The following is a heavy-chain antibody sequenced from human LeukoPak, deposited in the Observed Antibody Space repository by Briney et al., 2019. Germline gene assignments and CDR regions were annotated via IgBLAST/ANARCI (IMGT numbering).Heavy chain of an antibody. D-gene: IGHD5-18*01. Sequence: GASVKVSCKASGYTFTSYYIHWVRQAPGQGLEWMGIINPSGGSTSYAQKFQGRVTLTRDTSTSTVYMELSSLRSEDSALYYCARDRHVDTAMVNWFDPWGQGTLVTVSS. J-gene: IGHJ5*02. V-gene: IGHV1-46*01. CDR2: INPSGGST. CDR1: GYTFTSYY. CDR3: ARDRHVDTAMVNWFDP.